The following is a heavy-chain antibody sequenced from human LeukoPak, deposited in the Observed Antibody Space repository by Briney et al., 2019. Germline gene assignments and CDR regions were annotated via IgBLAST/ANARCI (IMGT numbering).Heavy chain of an antibody. V-gene: IGHV4-38-2*01. Sequence: SETLSLTCAVSGYSISSGYYWGWIRQPPGKGLEWIGSIYHSGSTYYNPSLKSRVTISVDTSKNQFSLKLSSVTAADTAVYYRARLSSPWMGTARYYFDYWGQGTLVTVSS. CDR1: GYSISSGYY. CDR2: IYHSGST. D-gene: IGHD7-27*01. CDR3: ARLSSPWMGTARYYFDY. J-gene: IGHJ4*02.